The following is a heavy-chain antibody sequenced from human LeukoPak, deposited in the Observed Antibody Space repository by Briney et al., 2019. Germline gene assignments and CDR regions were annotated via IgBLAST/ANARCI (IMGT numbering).Heavy chain of an antibody. CDR2: IRPGTI. D-gene: IGHD2-15*01. J-gene: IGHJ6*02. CDR3: TRDGRVAYEMDV. Sequence: PGGSLRLSCAASGFTFSRHPMNWVRQAPGKGLEWVSYIRPGTIYYADSVKGRFTISRDNAKNSLYLQMNSLRAEDTAVYYCTRDGRVAYEMDVWGQGTTVTVSS. V-gene: IGHV3-48*01. CDR1: GFTFSRHP.